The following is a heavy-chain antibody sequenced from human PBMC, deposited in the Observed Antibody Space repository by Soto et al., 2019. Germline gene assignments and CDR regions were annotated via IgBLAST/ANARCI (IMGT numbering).Heavy chain of an antibody. CDR2: ISSSSSYI. J-gene: IGHJ6*02. CDR1: GFTFSSYS. D-gene: IGHD6-6*01. Sequence: EVQLVESGGGLVKPGGSLRLSCAASGFTFSSYSMNWVRQAPGKGLEWVSSISSSSSYIYYADSVKGRFTISRDNAKNSLYLQMNSLRAEDTAVYYCAGSRLAAFYYYYYGMDVWGQGTTVTVSS. CDR3: AGSRLAAFYYYYYGMDV. V-gene: IGHV3-21*01.